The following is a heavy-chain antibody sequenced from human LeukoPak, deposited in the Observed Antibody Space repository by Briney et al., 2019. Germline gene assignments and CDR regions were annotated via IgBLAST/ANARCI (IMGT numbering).Heavy chain of an antibody. Sequence: GGSLRLSCAASGFTFNTYTMNWVRQAPGKGLEWVSVIGGSNGITFYAGSVKGRFTISRDNSKDTLYLQINSLRAEDTAVYYCARNENSGWGYFDYWGQGTLVTVSS. CDR1: GFTFNTYT. CDR3: ARNENSGWGYFDY. D-gene: IGHD5-12*01. CDR2: IGGSNGIT. V-gene: IGHV3-23*01. J-gene: IGHJ4*02.